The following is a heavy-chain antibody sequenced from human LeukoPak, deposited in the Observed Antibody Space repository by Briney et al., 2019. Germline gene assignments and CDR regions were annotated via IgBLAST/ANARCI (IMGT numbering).Heavy chain of an antibody. CDR3: ARDTYYDFWSGYSSGAFDI. CDR1: GDSISGYY. V-gene: IGHV4-4*07. J-gene: IGHJ3*02. D-gene: IGHD3-3*01. CDR2: IYTSGST. Sequence: SETLSLTCTVSGDSISGYYWNWIRQPAGKRLEWIGRIYTSGSTNYNPSLKSRVTMSVDTSKNQFSLKLSSVTAADTAVYYCARDTYYDFWSGYSSGAFDIWGQGTMVTVSS.